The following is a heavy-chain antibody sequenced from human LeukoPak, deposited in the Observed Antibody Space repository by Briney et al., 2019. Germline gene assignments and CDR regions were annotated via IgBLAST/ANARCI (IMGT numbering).Heavy chain of an antibody. J-gene: IGHJ4*02. Sequence: ASVKVSCKASGYTFTGYYMHWVRQAPGQGLEWMGRIIPILGIANYAQKFQGRVTITADKSTSTAYMELSSLRSEDTAVYYCARAPSYYYDSSGYSFDYWGQGTLVTVSS. CDR1: GYTFTGYY. CDR2: IIPILGIA. D-gene: IGHD3-22*01. V-gene: IGHV1-69*02. CDR3: ARAPSYYYDSSGYSFDY.